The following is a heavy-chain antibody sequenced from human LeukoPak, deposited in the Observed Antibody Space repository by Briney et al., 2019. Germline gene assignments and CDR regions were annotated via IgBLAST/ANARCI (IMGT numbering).Heavy chain of an antibody. J-gene: IGHJ4*02. CDR2: IRGSGDRT. CDR1: GFTFSSYA. V-gene: IGHV3-23*01. CDR3: AKVPLYYYDSSGYLTYFDY. D-gene: IGHD3-22*01. Sequence: GGSLRLSCAASGFTFSSYAMSWVRQAPGKGLEWVSAIRGSGDRTHYADSVKGRFTISRDNSKNTLYLQMNSLRAEDTAVYYCAKVPLYYYDSSGYLTYFDYWGQGTLVTVSS.